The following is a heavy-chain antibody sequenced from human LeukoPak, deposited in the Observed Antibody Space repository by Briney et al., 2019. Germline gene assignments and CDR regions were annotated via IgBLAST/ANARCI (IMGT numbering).Heavy chain of an antibody. V-gene: IGHV3-74*01. D-gene: IGHD2-2*01. Sequence: GGPLRLSCAASGFTFSSYWMHWVRQAPGKGLVWVSRINTDGSSTSYADSVKGRFTISRDNAKNTLYLQMNSLRAEDTAVYYCARPSTSYNYYYMDVWGKGTTVTVSS. CDR3: ARPSTSYNYYYMDV. CDR2: INTDGSST. J-gene: IGHJ6*03. CDR1: GFTFSSYW.